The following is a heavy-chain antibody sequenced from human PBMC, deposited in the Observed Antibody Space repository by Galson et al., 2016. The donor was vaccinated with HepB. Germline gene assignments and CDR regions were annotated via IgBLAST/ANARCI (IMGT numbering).Heavy chain of an antibody. CDR2: IDWEDDK. Sequence: PALVKPTQTLTLTCTVSGFSLNTGGMCVSWVRQPPGKALEWLARIDWEDDKAYSTSLKTRLTISKDASKNQVGFTMTNMDPVDTATYYCARSPTTAYYYGMDVWGQGTTVTVSS. V-gene: IGHV2-70*11. CDR1: GFSLNTGGMC. D-gene: IGHD4-11*01. CDR3: ARSPTTAYYYGMDV. J-gene: IGHJ6*02.